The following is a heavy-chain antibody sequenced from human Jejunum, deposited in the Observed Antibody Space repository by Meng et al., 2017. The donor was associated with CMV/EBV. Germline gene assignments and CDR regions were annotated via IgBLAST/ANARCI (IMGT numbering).Heavy chain of an antibody. CDR3: AREAFSGGYDDGFDP. J-gene: IGHJ5*02. Sequence: SGFIFSTYAMHWVRQAPGKGLGWLAVISYDGSHQYCADSVKGRFTISKDNSNNTPYLQMNSLRAEDTAVYYCAREAFSGGYDDGFDPWGQGTLVTVSS. D-gene: IGHD5-12*01. V-gene: IGHV3-30*01. CDR2: ISYDGSHQ. CDR1: GFIFSTYA.